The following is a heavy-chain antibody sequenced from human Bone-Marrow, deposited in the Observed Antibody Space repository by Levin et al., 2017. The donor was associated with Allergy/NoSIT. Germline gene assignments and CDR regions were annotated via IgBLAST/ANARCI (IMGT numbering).Heavy chain of an antibody. V-gene: IGHV3-11*01. Sequence: GGSLRLSCAASGFTFSDYYMSWIRQAPGKGLEWVSYISSSGSTIYYADSVKGRFTISRDNAKNSLYLQMNSLRAEDTAVYYCASELWYSSGWADYWGQGTLVTVSS. CDR3: ASELWYSSGWADY. CDR1: GFTFSDYY. J-gene: IGHJ4*02. CDR2: ISSSGSTI. D-gene: IGHD6-19*01.